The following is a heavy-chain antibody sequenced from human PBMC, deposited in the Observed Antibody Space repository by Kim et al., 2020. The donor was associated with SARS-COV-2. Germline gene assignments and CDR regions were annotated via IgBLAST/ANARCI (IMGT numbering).Heavy chain of an antibody. D-gene: IGHD1-26*01. CDR1: GFTFSSYG. CDR2: IWYDGSNK. J-gene: IGHJ3*02. V-gene: IGHV3-33*06. CDR3: AKGSRALWVRDAFDI. Sequence: GGSLRLSCAASGFTFSSYGMHWVRQAPGKGLEWVAVIWYDGSNKYYADSVKGRFTISRDNSKNTLYLQMNSLRAEDTAVYYCAKGSRALWVRDAFDIWGQGTMVTVSS.